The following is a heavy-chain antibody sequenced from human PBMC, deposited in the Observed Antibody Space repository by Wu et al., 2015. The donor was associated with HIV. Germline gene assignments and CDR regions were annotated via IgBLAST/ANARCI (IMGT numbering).Heavy chain of an antibody. J-gene: IGHJ3*01. CDR2: INPSGGST. D-gene: IGHD2-21*01. CDR1: GYTFTSYY. V-gene: IGHV1-46*01. CDR3: ARDELFRVDDSLDL. Sequence: QVQLVQSGAEVKKPGASVKVSCKASGYTFTSYYMHWVRQAPGQGLEWMGIINPSGGSTSYAQKFQGRVTMTRDTSISTAYMELTSLRSDDTAIYYCARDELFRVDDSLDLWGQGTVVTVSS.